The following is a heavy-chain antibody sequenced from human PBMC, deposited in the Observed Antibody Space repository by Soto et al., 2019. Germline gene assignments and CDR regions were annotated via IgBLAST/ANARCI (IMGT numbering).Heavy chain of an antibody. J-gene: IGHJ5*02. V-gene: IGHV3-21*01. CDR1: GFTFSSYS. CDR2: ISSSGTYI. Sequence: GGSLRLSCAAPGFTFSSYSMNWVRQAPGKALEWASPISSSGTYIRYRDSVKGRVTISRDSAKNSLYLQMNSLRDEDTAIYYCASSNWMDWFDPWGQGTLVTVSS. CDR3: ASSNWMDWFDP. D-gene: IGHD1-1*01.